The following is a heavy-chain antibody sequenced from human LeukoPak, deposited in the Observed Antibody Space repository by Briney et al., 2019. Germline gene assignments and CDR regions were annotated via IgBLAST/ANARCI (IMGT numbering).Heavy chain of an antibody. J-gene: IGHJ4*02. D-gene: IGHD3-16*01. Sequence: PSETLSLTCTVSTASISSHYWTWIRQPPGKGLEWIGYFHNSGTSTYNPSLKSRVTISADTSKNQFSLKLNSLTTADTAVYYCTRGAGWLIDYWGQGILVTVSS. CDR1: TASISSHY. CDR2: FHNSGTS. V-gene: IGHV4-59*11. CDR3: TRGAGWLIDY.